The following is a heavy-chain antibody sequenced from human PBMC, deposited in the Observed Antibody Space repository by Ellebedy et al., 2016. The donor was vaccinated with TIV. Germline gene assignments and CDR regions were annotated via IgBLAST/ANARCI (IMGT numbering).Heavy chain of an antibody. CDR3: ARMNYYDSSGYYLDAFDI. V-gene: IGHV1-8*01. J-gene: IGHJ3*02. CDR1: GYTFTSYD. CDR2: MNPNSGNT. D-gene: IGHD3-22*01. Sequence: AASVKVSCKASGYTFTSYDINWVRQATGQGLEWMGWMNPNSGNTGYAQKFQGRVTMTRNTSISTAYMELSSLRSEDTAVYYCARMNYYDSSGYYLDAFDIWGQGTMVTVSS.